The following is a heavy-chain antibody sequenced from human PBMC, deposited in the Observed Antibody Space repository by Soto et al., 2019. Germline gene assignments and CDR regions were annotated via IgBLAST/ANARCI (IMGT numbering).Heavy chain of an antibody. J-gene: IGHJ4*02. Sequence: QVQLQESGPGLVKPSETLFLTCTVSGVSITSDYWIWVRQPAGKGLEWIGRIYTSGFTSYNPSLKSRVTMSVDTSKSQFSLKLHSVTAADTAVYYCASPLGFWGQGTLVTVSP. D-gene: IGHD3-10*01. V-gene: IGHV4-4*07. CDR3: ASPLGF. CDR2: IYTSGFT. CDR1: GVSITSDY.